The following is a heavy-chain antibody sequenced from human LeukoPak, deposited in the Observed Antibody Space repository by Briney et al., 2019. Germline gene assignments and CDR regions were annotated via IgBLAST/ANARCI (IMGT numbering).Heavy chain of an antibody. Sequence: GGPLRLSCAASGFAFSSYAMHWVRQAPGKGLEWVAVISYDGSNQYCADSVKGRFTISRDNSRNTLYLQMNSLRLEDTALYYCARDSRSYSTGTEYWGQGTLVTVSS. V-gene: IGHV3-30-3*01. D-gene: IGHD3-10*01. CDR3: ARDSRSYSTGTEY. J-gene: IGHJ4*02. CDR1: GFAFSSYA. CDR2: ISYDGSNQ.